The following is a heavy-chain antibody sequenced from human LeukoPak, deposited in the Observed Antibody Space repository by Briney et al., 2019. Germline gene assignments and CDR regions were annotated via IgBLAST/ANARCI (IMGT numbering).Heavy chain of an antibody. Sequence: GGSLRLSCSVSGFTFSTYVMHWVRQAPGQGLEYVSAISSNGDNTYYADSVKGRFTISRDHSKNTLYLQMNSLRAEDTALYYCAKREKGTTGRFFDYWGQGTLVTVSS. J-gene: IGHJ4*02. D-gene: IGHD4-17*01. V-gene: IGHV3-64*04. CDR3: AKREKGTTGRFFDY. CDR1: GFTFSTYV. CDR2: ISSNGDNT.